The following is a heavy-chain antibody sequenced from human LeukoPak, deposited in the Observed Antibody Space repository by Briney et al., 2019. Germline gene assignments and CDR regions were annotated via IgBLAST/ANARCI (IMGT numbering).Heavy chain of an antibody. J-gene: IGHJ6*02. CDR1: GFTFSDYA. V-gene: IGHV3-21*01. D-gene: IGHD2-2*01. CDR3: ARIFRYQLVDYYALDV. CDR2: ISSSSAYV. Sequence: GGSLRLSCAASGFTFSDYAMDWVRQAPGRGLEWVSAISSSSAYVYYADSVKGRFTTSRDNAKKSVSLQMNSLRAEDTAVYYCARIFRYQLVDYYALDVWGQGTTVTVSS.